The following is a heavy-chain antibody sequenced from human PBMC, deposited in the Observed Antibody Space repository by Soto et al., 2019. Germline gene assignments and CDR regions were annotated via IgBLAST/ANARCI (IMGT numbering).Heavy chain of an antibody. D-gene: IGHD6-19*01. V-gene: IGHV1-69*13. CDR1: GGTFSSYA. Sequence: SVKVSCKASGGTFSSYAISWVRQAPGQGLEWMGGIIPIIGTANYAQKFQGRVTITADESTSTAYMELSSLRSEDTAVYYCARGVQAVAGNQLDYWGQGTPVTVSS. CDR2: IIPIIGTA. J-gene: IGHJ4*02. CDR3: ARGVQAVAGNQLDY.